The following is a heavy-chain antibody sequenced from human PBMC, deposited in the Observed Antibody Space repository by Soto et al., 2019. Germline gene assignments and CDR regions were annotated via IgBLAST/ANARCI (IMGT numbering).Heavy chain of an antibody. CDR1: GFTFSSYG. V-gene: IGHV3-30*18. Sequence: GGSLRLSCAASGFTFSSYGMHWVRQAPGKGLEWVAVISYDGSNKYYADSVKGRFTISRDNSKNTLYLQMNSLRAEDTAVYYCAKGPHSSGLTPFDLWGRGTLVTVSS. CDR3: AKGPHSSGLTPFDL. J-gene: IGHJ2*01. D-gene: IGHD6-19*01. CDR2: ISYDGSNK.